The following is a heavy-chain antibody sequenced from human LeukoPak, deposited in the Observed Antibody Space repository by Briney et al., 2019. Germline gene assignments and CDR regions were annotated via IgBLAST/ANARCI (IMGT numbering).Heavy chain of an antibody. D-gene: IGHD6-6*01. V-gene: IGHV3-53*01. CDR3: ARVAFRSSSYISGIDY. J-gene: IGHJ4*02. Sequence: PGGSLRLSCAASGFTVSSNYMSWVRQAPGKGLEWVSLIDSGGNTYCGDSVRGRFTISRDNSKNTLYLQMNSLRAEDTAVYYCARVAFRSSSYISGIDYWGQGNLVTVSS. CDR1: GFTVSSNY. CDR2: IDSGGNT.